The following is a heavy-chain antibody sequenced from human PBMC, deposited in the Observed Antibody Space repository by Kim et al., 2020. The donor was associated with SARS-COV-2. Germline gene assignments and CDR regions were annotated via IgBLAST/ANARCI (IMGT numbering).Heavy chain of an antibody. CDR1: GFTFSSYG. J-gene: IGHJ4*02. Sequence: GGSLRLSCAASGFTFSSYGMHWVRQAPGKGLEWVAVISYDGSNKYYADSVKGRFTISRDNSKNTLYLQMNSLRAEDTAVYYCVKAEAYDYWGQGTLVTVS. V-gene: IGHV3-30*18. CDR2: ISYDGSNK. CDR3: VKAEAYDY.